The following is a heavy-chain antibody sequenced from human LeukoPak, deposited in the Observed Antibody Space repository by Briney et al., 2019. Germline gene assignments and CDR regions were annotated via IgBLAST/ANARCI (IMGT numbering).Heavy chain of an antibody. D-gene: IGHD3-22*01. CDR1: GGSFSGYY. Sequence: SETLSLTCAVYGGSFSGYYWSWIRQPLGKGLEWIGEINHSGSTNYDPSLKSRVTISVDTSKNQFSLKLSSVTAADTAVYYCARGVRYYYDSSGYLQAGPYNWFDPWGQGTLVTVSS. V-gene: IGHV4-34*01. CDR2: INHSGST. J-gene: IGHJ5*02. CDR3: ARGVRYYYDSSGYLQAGPYNWFDP.